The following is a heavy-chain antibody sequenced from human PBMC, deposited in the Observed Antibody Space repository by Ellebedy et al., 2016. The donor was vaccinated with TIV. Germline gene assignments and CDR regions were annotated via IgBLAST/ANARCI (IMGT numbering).Heavy chain of an antibody. Sequence: SLKISXAASGFTVSSNYMSWVRQAPGKGLEWVSSVNWNSGHIDYADSVKGRFTISRNNAKNSLYLQMNSLRAEDTALYYCAKDRSSSGYSMYYFDSWGQGTPVTVSS. V-gene: IGHV3-9*01. CDR1: GFTVSSNY. J-gene: IGHJ4*02. CDR2: VNWNSGHI. CDR3: AKDRSSSGYSMYYFDS. D-gene: IGHD3-22*01.